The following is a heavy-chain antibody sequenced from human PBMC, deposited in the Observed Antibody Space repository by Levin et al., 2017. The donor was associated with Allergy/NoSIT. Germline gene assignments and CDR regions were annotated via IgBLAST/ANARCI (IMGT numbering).Heavy chain of an antibody. J-gene: IGHJ4*02. CDR3: ARGRSIATWVF. V-gene: IGHV4-34*01. CDR1: GGSFTDYY. CDR2: INHSGST. Sequence: SETLSLTCAVFGGSFTDYYWGWIRQTPGKGLEWIGEINHSGSTNYNPSLKSRVTISVDTSKNQFSLKLSSVTATDTAVYFCARGRSIATWVFWGQGTLVTVSS. D-gene: IGHD6-6*01.